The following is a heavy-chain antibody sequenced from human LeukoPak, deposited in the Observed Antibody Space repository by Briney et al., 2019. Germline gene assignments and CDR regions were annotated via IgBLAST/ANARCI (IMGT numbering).Heavy chain of an antibody. D-gene: IGHD3-10*01. CDR2: IYYSGST. CDR3: AKSNGYGLVDI. Sequence: PSETLSLTCTVSGGSISSSSYYWGWIRQPPGKGLEWIGSIYYSGSTYYSPSLKSRVTISLDTSRNQFSLKLTSVTAADTAVYYCAKSNGYGLVDIWGRGTMVTVSS. V-gene: IGHV4-39*07. J-gene: IGHJ3*02. CDR1: GGSISSSSYY.